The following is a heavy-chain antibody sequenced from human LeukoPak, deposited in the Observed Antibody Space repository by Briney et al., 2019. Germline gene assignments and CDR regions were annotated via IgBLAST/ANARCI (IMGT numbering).Heavy chain of an antibody. Sequence: SETLSLTCTVSVGSISSYYWSWIRQPPGKGLEWIGYIYYSGSTNYNPSLKSRVTISVDTSKNQFSLRLSSVTAADTAVYYCARQRAGPLHYFDYWGQGTLVTVSS. CDR2: IYYSGST. J-gene: IGHJ4*02. CDR3: ARQRAGPLHYFDY. D-gene: IGHD1-26*01. V-gene: IGHV4-59*08. CDR1: VGSISSYY.